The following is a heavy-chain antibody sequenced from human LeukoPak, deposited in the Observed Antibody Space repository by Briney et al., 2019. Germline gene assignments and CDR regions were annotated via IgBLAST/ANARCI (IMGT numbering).Heavy chain of an antibody. V-gene: IGHV1-18*01. J-gene: IGHJ4*02. D-gene: IGHD3-16*02. CDR1: GYTFTSYG. CDR2: ISAYNGNT. CDR3: ARVYNDYVWGSYLGDY. Sequence: ASVKVSCKASGYTFTSYGISWVRQAPGQGLEWMGWISAYNGNTNYAQKLQGRVTMTTDTSTSTAYMELRSLRSDDTAVYYCARVYNDYVWGSYLGDYWGQGTLVTVSS.